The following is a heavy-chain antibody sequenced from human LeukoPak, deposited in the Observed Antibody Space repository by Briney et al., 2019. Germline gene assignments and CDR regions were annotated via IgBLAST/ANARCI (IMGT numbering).Heavy chain of an antibody. D-gene: IGHD2-2*01. CDR1: GGSISSYY. CDR3: AREDIVVVPAMLLYFDY. V-gene: IGHV4-4*07. CDR2: IYTSGST. J-gene: IGHJ4*02. Sequence: SETLSLTCTVSGGSISSYYWSWIRQPAGKGLEWIGRIYTSGSTNYNPSLKSRVTISVDKSKNQFSLKLSSVTAADTAVYYCAREDIVVVPAMLLYFDYWGQGTLVTVSS.